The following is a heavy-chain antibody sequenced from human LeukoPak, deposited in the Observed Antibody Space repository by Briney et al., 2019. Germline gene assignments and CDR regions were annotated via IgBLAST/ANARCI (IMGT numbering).Heavy chain of an antibody. D-gene: IGHD6-13*01. CDR2: IYNSGST. CDR1: GFTFSSYA. Sequence: GSLRLSCAASGFTFSSYAMSWIRQPPGKGLEWLGYIYNSGSTNYNPSLKSRVTISLDTTKNQFSLKLSSVTAADTAVYYCARGVVAAAGRTFDFWGQGTLVTVSS. V-gene: IGHV4-59*01. J-gene: IGHJ4*02. CDR3: ARGVVAAAGRTFDF.